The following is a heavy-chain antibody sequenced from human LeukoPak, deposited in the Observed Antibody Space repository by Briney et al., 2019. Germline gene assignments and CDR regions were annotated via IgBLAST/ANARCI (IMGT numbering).Heavy chain of an antibody. CDR3: ASLSGAGSPYF. D-gene: IGHD6-19*01. CDR2: ISGSGSPI. J-gene: IGHJ4*02. Sequence: GGSLRLSCAASGFTFRSFEMNWVRQAPGKGLEWVSYISGSGSPIYYADSVKGRFTISRDNAKNSLFLQMNSLRAEDTAVYYCASLSGAGSPYFWGQGTLVTVSS. V-gene: IGHV3-48*03. CDR1: GFTFRSFE.